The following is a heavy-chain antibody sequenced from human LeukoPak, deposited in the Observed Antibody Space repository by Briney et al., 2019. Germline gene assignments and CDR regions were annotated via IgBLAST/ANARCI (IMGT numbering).Heavy chain of an antibody. Sequence: SGGSLRLSCAASGFTFSDYYMSWIRQAPGKGLEWVSYISSSGSTIYYADSVKGRFTISRDNAKNSLHLQMNSLRAEDTAVYYCARECSGSYYALGYWGQGTLVTVSS. CDR1: GFTFSDYY. D-gene: IGHD1-26*01. J-gene: IGHJ4*02. CDR2: ISSSGSTI. CDR3: ARECSGSYYALGY. V-gene: IGHV3-11*01.